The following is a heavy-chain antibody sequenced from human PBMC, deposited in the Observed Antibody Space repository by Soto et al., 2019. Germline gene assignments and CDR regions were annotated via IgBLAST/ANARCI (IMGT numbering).Heavy chain of an antibody. D-gene: IGHD6-19*01. J-gene: IGHJ3*02. Sequence: ASVKVSCKAFGYSFTRYGISWVRQAPGQGLEWMGWINGHNGNTNSAQKFQGRVTISVDKSITTAYLHWSSLEASDSAVYYCARQGDMAATPADAFDIWGQGTLVTVSS. CDR3: ARQGDMAATPADAFDI. CDR2: INGHNGNT. V-gene: IGHV1-18*01. CDR1: GYSFTRYG.